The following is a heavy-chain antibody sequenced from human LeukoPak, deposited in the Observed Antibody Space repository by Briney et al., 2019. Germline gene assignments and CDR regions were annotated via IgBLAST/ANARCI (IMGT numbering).Heavy chain of an antibody. CDR2: ISDSGGKT. D-gene: IGHD3-22*01. V-gene: IGHV3-23*01. J-gene: IGHJ4*02. Sequence: GGSLRLSCAVSGITLSNYGMSWVRQAPGKGLEWVAGISDSGGKTNYADSVKGRFTISRDNSKNTLYLQMNSLRADDTAVYFCAKRGVVIRVILVGFHKEAHYFDSWGRGALVTVSS. CDR1: GITLSNYG. CDR3: AKRGVVIRVILVGFHKEAHYFDS.